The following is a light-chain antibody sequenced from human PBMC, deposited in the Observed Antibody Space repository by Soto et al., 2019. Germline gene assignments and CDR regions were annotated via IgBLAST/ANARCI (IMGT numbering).Light chain of an antibody. V-gene: IGKV3-15*01. CDR2: GAS. J-gene: IGKJ1*01. Sequence: EIVMTQSPATLSVSPGERATLSCRASQSVNRNIAWSQQKPGQAPSLLIYGASTRATGVAARFSGSGSGTEFTLTISSLQSEDFAIYYCQQYYNWRTFGQGTNVEIK. CDR3: QQYYNWRT. CDR1: QSVNRN.